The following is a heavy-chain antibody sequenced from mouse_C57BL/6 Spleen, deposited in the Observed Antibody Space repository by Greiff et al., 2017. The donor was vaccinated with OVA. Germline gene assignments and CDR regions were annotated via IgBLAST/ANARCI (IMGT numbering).Heavy chain of an antibody. Sequence: VHVKQSGPELVKPGASVKISCKASGYSFTDYNMNWVKQSNGKSLEWIGVINPNYGTTSYNQKFKGKATLTVDQSSSTAYMQLNSLTSEDSAVYYCARRDYDGYYYAMDYWGQGTSVTVSS. D-gene: IGHD2-4*01. V-gene: IGHV1-39*01. CDR1: GYSFTDYN. CDR3: ARRDYDGYYYAMDY. CDR2: INPNYGTT. J-gene: IGHJ4*01.